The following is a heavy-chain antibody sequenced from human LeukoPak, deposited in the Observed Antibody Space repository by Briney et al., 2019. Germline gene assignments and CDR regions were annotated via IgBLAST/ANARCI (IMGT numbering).Heavy chain of an antibody. J-gene: IGHJ4*02. CDR1: GYTFTSYD. Sequence: ASVKVSCKASGYTFTSYDINWVRQATGQGLEWTGWMNPNSGNTGYAQKFQGRVTMTRNTSISTAYMELSSLRSEDTAVYYCARVIRRGRDGYNYGYWGQGTLVTVSS. CDR3: ARVIRRGRDGYNYGY. V-gene: IGHV1-8*01. D-gene: IGHD5-24*01. CDR2: MNPNSGNT.